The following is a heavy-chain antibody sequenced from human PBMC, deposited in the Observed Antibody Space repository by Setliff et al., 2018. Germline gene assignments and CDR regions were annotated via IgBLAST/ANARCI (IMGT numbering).Heavy chain of an antibody. Sequence: ASVKVSCKVSGYRLIEVSMHWVRQAPGKGLEWMGGFDPEDEETIYAQKFQGRVTMTEDTSTDTAYMELSSLRSEDTAVYYCAAIGLATAMITGVLFDFWGQGTPVTVSS. CDR1: GYRLIEVS. CDR3: AAIGLATAMITGVLFDF. D-gene: IGHD5-18*01. CDR2: FDPEDEET. V-gene: IGHV1-24*01. J-gene: IGHJ4*02.